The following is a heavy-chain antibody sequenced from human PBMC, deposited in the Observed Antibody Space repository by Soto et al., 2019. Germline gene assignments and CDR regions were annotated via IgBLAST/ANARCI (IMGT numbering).Heavy chain of an antibody. CDR2: IVVGSGNT. CDR1: GFTFTSSA. D-gene: IGHD3-10*01. V-gene: IGHV1-58*02. J-gene: IGHJ4*02. Sequence: SVKVSCKASGFTFTSSAMQWVRQARGQRLEWIGWIVVGSGNTNYAQKLQERVTMTRDMSTSTAYMELSSLRSDDTAVYYCARDATMVRGPYDYWGQGTLVTVSS. CDR3: ARDATMVRGPYDY.